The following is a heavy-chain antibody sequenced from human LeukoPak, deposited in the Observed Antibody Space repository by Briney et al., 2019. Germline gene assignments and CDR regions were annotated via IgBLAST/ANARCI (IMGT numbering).Heavy chain of an antibody. J-gene: IGHJ3*02. CDR2: IRSKANSYAT. V-gene: IGHV3-73*01. CDR3: TAQIRQGAFDI. CDR1: GFTFSGSA. D-gene: IGHD4-17*01. Sequence: PGGSLRLSCAASGFTFSGSAMHWVRQASGKGLEWVGRIRSKANSYATAYAASVKGRFTISRDDSKNTAYLQMNSLKTEDTAVYCCTAQIRQGAFDIWGQGTMVTVSS.